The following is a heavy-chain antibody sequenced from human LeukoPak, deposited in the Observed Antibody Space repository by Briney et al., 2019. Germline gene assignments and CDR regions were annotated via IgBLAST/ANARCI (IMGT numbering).Heavy chain of an antibody. D-gene: IGHD3-10*01. Sequence: PSGTLSLTCTVSGGSISSGGYYWSWIRQHPGKGLEWIGYIYYSGSTYYNPSLKSRVTISVDTSKNQFSLKLSSVTAADTAVYYCARFVTMVRGVIFPDIKDAFDIWGQGTMVTVSS. CDR2: IYYSGST. V-gene: IGHV4-31*03. CDR3: ARFVTMVRGVIFPDIKDAFDI. J-gene: IGHJ3*02. CDR1: GGSISSGGYY.